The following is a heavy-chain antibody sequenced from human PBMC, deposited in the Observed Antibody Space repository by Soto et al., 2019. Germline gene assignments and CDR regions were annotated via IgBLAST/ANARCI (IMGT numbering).Heavy chain of an antibody. D-gene: IGHD6-13*01. CDR1: GFTFSSYA. CDR3: AKAQQIAAADYYYYGMDV. CDR2: ISGSGGST. Sequence: GGSLRLSCAASGFTFSSYAMSWVRQAPGKGLEWVSAISGSGGSTYYADSVKGRFTISRDNSKNTLYLQMNSLRAEDTAVYYCAKAQQIAAADYYYYGMDVWGQGTTVTVS. J-gene: IGHJ6*02. V-gene: IGHV3-23*01.